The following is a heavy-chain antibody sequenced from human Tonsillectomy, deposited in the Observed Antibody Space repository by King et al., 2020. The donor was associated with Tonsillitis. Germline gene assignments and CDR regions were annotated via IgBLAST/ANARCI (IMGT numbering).Heavy chain of an antibody. V-gene: IGHV3-7*03. CDR1: GFTFSNFW. CDR2: INQDGSQK. Sequence: VQLVESGGGLVQPGGSLRLSCTASGFTFSNFWMTWVRQAPGQGLQWVATINQDGSQKYYVDSVKGRFTISRDNTKNSLYLQMNSLRAEDTAVYSCADPPSDYCGQGTLVTVSS. CDR3: ADPPSDY. J-gene: IGHJ4*02.